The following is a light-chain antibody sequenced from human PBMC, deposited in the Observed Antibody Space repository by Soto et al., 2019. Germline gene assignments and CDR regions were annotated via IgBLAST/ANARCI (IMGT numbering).Light chain of an antibody. V-gene: IGLV1-44*01. CDR2: NNV. CDR1: SSNIGSNI. CDR3: AAWDDSLNVYV. J-gene: IGLJ1*01. Sequence: QSVLTQPPSASGTPGQRVTISCSGTSSNIGSNIVKWYQHLPATAPKLLIYNNVEQPSGVPDRFSGSKSGTSASLAIGGLQSEDEADYYCAAWDDSLNVYVFGTGTKLTVL.